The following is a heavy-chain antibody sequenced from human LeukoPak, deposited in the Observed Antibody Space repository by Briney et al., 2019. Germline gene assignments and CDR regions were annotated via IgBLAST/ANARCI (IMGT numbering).Heavy chain of an antibody. J-gene: IGHJ3*02. Sequence: SVSVSFTSSVGTFTIYAISWVRQAPGQGRGGMGGIIPIFGTANYAQKFQGRVTITTYESTSTAYMELSSLRSEDTAVYYCARERYSSSSEKAFDIWGQGTMVTVSS. CDR2: IIPIFGTA. D-gene: IGHD6-6*01. V-gene: IGHV1-69*05. CDR3: ARERYSSSSEKAFDI. CDR1: VGTFTIYA.